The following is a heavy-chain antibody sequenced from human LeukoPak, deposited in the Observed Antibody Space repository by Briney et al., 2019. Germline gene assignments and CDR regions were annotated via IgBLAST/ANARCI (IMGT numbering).Heavy chain of an antibody. Sequence: PSETLSLTCTVSGGSISSYYWSWIRQPPGKGLEWIGYIYYSGSTNYNPSLKSRVTISVDTSKNQFSLKLSSVTAADTAVYYCAGVSSGWYYDPWGQGTLVTVSS. D-gene: IGHD6-19*01. CDR1: GGSISSYY. CDR2: IYYSGST. V-gene: IGHV4-59*01. J-gene: IGHJ5*02. CDR3: AGVSSGWYYDP.